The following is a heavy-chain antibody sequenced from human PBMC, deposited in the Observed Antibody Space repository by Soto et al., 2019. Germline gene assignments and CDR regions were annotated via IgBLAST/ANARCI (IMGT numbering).Heavy chain of an antibody. CDR1: GYSFTSYW. J-gene: IGHJ6*02. CDR3: ARGDATKIVVTTYYAMDV. V-gene: IGHV1-69*01. D-gene: IGHD3-22*01. CDR2: IIPVFGTP. Sequence: PGESLKISCKGSGYSFTSYWIGWVRQMPGKGLEWMGAIIPVFGTPNYAQKFQDRVTITADESTTTVYMEVRSLTSEDTAVYYCARGDATKIVVTTYYAMDVWGQGTTVTVSS.